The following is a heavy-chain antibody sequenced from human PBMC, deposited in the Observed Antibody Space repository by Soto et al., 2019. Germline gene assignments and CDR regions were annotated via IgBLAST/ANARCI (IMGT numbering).Heavy chain of an antibody. CDR2: INAGNGNT. Sequence: QVQLVQSGAEEKKPGASVKVSCKASGYTFTSYAMHWVRQAPGQRLEWMGWINAGNGNTKHSQKLQGRVTITTDTSARTAYMELSSLRSEDTAVYYCASDVAAADYWGQGTLVTVSS. CDR3: ASDVAAADY. J-gene: IGHJ4*02. V-gene: IGHV1-3*05. CDR1: GYTFTSYA. D-gene: IGHD6-13*01.